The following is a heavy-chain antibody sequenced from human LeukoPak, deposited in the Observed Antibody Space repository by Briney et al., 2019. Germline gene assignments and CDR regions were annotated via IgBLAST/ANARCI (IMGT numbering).Heavy chain of an antibody. J-gene: IGHJ6*03. V-gene: IGHV3-30*01. CDR2: ISYDGSNK. Sequence: GGALRLSCAASGFTFSSYAMHWVRQAPGKGLEWVAVISYDGSNKYYADSVKGRFTISRDNSKNTQYLQMNSLRAEDTAVYYCARDSSRSYMDVWGKGTTVTVSS. CDR3: ARDSSRSYMDV. CDR1: GFTFSSYA.